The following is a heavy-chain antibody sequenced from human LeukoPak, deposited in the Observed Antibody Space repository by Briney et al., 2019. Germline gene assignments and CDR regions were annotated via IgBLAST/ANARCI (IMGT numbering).Heavy chain of an antibody. CDR3: ARVPALWSGYYLDY. J-gene: IGHJ4*02. D-gene: IGHD3-3*01. V-gene: IGHV4-61*02. Sequence: PSQTLSLTCTVSGGPISSGSYYWSWIPQPAGKGLEWIGRIYTSGGTNYNPSLKSRVTISVDTSKNQFSLKLSSVTAADTAVYYCARVPALWSGYYLDYWGQGTLVTVSS. CDR1: GGPISSGSYY. CDR2: IYTSGGT.